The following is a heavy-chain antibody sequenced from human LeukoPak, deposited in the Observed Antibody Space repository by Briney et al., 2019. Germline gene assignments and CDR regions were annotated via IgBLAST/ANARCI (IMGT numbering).Heavy chain of an antibody. CDR3: AKGSLGSWYYFDY. CDR2: FGRSGSDT. Sequence: GASLRLSCAASGFTFGTSAMSWVRQAPGKGPEWVSTFGRSGSDTYYSDSVKGRFTIFRDNSKNTLYLQMNSLRDEDTAVYYCAKGSLGSWYYFDYWGQGTLVTVSS. CDR1: GFTFGTSA. D-gene: IGHD6-13*01. V-gene: IGHV3-23*01. J-gene: IGHJ4*02.